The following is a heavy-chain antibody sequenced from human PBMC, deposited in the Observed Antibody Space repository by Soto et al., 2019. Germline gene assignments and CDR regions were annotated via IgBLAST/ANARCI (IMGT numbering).Heavy chain of an antibody. CDR3: ARLSAAWLDP. V-gene: IGHV4-61*01. CDR2: IYHSGST. CDR1: GGSVSSGSYY. J-gene: IGHJ5*02. Sequence: QVQLQESGPGLVKPSETLSLTCTVSGGSVSSGSYYWGWIRQPPGKGLEWIGYIYHSGSTNYNPSLKSRVTISVDTSKNQFSLSLTSVTATDTAVYYCARLSAAWLDPWGQGTLVTVAS. D-gene: IGHD6-19*01.